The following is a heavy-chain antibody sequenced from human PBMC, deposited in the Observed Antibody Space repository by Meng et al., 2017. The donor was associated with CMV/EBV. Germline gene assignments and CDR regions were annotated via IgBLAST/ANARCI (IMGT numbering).Heavy chain of an antibody. D-gene: IGHD2-2*01. CDR2: INHSGST. Sequence: SGYYWSWIRQPPGKELEWIGEINHSGSTNYNPSLKSRVTISVDTSKNQFSLKLSSVTAADTAVYYCARGWGADIVVVPAAQKIFDYWGQGTLVTVSS. CDR3: ARGWGADIVVVPAAQKIFDY. CDR1: SGYY. J-gene: IGHJ4*02. V-gene: IGHV4-34*01.